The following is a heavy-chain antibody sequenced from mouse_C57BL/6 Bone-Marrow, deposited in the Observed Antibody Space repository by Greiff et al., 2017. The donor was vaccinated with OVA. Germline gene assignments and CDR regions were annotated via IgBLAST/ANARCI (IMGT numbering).Heavy chain of an antibody. CDR3: ARGGYYDYDGGAWFAY. CDR1: GYTFTDYN. Sequence: VQLQQSGPELAKPGASVKIPCKASGYTFTDYNMDWVKQSHGKSLEWIGDINSNNGGTIYNQKCKGKATLTVDKSSSTAYMELRSLTSEDTAVYYCARGGYYDYDGGAWFAYWGQGTLVTVSA. J-gene: IGHJ3*01. V-gene: IGHV1-18*01. D-gene: IGHD2-4*01. CDR2: INSNNGGT.